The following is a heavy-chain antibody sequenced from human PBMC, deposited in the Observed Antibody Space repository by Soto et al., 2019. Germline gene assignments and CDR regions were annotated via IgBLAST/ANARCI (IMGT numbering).Heavy chain of an antibody. D-gene: IGHD3-22*01. CDR2: INPRGST. CDR3: ARGPPRDYYDSSGYYSDY. CDR1: FGSFSGYY. V-gene: IGHV4-34*01. J-gene: IGHJ4*02. Sequence: SETLSLTFSFYFGSFSGYYWSWIRQPPGKGLAWIGEINPRGSTNYNPSLKSRVTISVDTSKNQFSLKLSSVTAADTAVYYCARGPPRDYYDSSGYYSDYWGQGTLVTVS.